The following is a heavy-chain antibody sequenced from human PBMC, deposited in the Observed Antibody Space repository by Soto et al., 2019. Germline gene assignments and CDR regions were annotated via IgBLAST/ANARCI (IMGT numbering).Heavy chain of an antibody. CDR3: ARQVAVAGTLYGMDV. J-gene: IGHJ6*02. Sequence: ETLSLTCTVSGGSISSSSYYWGWIRQPPGKGLEWIGSIYYSGSTYYNPSLKSRVTISVDTSKNQFSLKLSSVTAADTAVYYCARQVAVAGTLYGMDVWGQGTTVTVSS. CDR1: GGSISSSSYY. CDR2: IYYSGST. V-gene: IGHV4-39*01. D-gene: IGHD6-19*01.